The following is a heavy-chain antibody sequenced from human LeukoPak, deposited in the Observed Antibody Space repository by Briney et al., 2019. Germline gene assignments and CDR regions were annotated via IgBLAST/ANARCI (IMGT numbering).Heavy chain of an antibody. D-gene: IGHD6-13*01. J-gene: IGHJ5*02. Sequence: GGSLRLSCAASGFTFSSYAMSWVRQAPGKGPEWVSAISGSGGSTYYADSVKGRFTISRDNSKNTLYLQMNSLRAEDTAVYYCARDGVVAAAGGWFDPWGQGTLVTVSS. CDR2: ISGSGGST. CDR3: ARDGVVAAAGGWFDP. CDR1: GFTFSSYA. V-gene: IGHV3-23*01.